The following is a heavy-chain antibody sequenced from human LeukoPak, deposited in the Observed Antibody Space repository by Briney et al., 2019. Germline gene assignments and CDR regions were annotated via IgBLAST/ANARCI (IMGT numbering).Heavy chain of an antibody. CDR2: INPNSGGT. J-gene: IGHJ5*02. D-gene: IGHD3-10*01. CDR3: ARPMVRGVITPKGRWFDP. V-gene: IGHV1-2*02. Sequence: ASVKVSCKASGCTFTGYYMHWVRQAPGQGLEWMGWINPNSGGTNYAQKFQGRVTMTRDTSISTAYMELSRLRSDDTAVYYCARPMVRGVITPKGRWFDPWGQGTLVTVSS. CDR1: GCTFTGYY.